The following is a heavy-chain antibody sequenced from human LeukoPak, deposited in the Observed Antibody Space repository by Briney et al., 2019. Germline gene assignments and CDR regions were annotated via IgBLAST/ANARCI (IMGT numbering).Heavy chain of an antibody. CDR1: GGSINNNDWWNW. Sequence: SETLSLTCAVSGGSINNNDWWNWWSWVRQPPGKGLEWIGEIFHSGSSNYNPSLKSRVTISVDKSKNQFSLKLSSVTAADTAVYYCASGTIAVAGIFDYWGQGILVTVSS. D-gene: IGHD6-19*01. CDR3: ASGTIAVAGIFDY. CDR2: IFHSGSS. V-gene: IGHV4-4*02. J-gene: IGHJ4*02.